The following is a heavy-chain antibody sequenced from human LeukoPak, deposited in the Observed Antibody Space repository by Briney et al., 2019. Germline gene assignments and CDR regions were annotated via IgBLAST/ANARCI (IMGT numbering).Heavy chain of an antibody. CDR1: GFTVSSNY. V-gene: IGHV3-66*01. CDR2: IYSGGST. Sequence: GGSLRLSCAASGFTVSSNYMSWVRQAPGKGLEWVSAIYSGGSTYYADSVKGRFTISRDNSKNTLYLQMNSLRAEDTAVYYCARVKDGDSFDYWGQGTLVTVSS. D-gene: IGHD4-17*01. J-gene: IGHJ4*02. CDR3: ARVKDGDSFDY.